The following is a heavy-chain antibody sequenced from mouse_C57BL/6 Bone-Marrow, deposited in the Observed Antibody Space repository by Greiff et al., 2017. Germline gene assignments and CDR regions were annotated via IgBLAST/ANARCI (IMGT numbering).Heavy chain of an antibody. V-gene: IGHV2-6-1*01. CDR3: ARHRHGIRGGDWYFDV. J-gene: IGHJ1*03. CDR2: IWSDGST. D-gene: IGHD1-1*01. CDR1: GFSLTSYG. Sequence: VQLQESGPGLVAPSQSLSITCTVSGFSLTSYGVHWVRQPPGKGLEWLVVIWSDGSTTYNSALKSRLSISKDNSKSQVFLKMNSLQTDDTAMYYCARHRHGIRGGDWYFDVWGTGTTVTVSS.